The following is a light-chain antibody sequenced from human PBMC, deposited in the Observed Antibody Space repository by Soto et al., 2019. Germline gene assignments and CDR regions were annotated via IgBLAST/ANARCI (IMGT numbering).Light chain of an antibody. CDR3: SSYTSSSKV. Sequence: QSALTQPASVSGSPGQSITISCTGTSRDVGGYNYVSWYQQHPGKAPKLMIYDVSNRPSGVPNRFSGSKSGNTASLTISGLQAEDEADYYCSSYTSSSKVFGTGTKVTVL. CDR2: DVS. J-gene: IGLJ1*01. CDR1: SRDVGGYNY. V-gene: IGLV2-14*01.